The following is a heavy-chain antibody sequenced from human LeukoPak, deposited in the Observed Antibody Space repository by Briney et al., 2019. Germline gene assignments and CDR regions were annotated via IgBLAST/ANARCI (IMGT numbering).Heavy chain of an antibody. J-gene: IGHJ3*02. CDR3: ARARDPDDAFDI. V-gene: IGHV3-11*01. CDR2: ISSSGSTI. CDR1: GFTFSDYY. Sequence: PGGSLRLSCAASGFTFSDYYMSWIRQAPGKGLEWVSYISSSGSTIYYADSVKGRFTISRDSAKNSLYLQMNSLRAEDTAVYYCARARDPDDAFDIWGQGTMVTVSS.